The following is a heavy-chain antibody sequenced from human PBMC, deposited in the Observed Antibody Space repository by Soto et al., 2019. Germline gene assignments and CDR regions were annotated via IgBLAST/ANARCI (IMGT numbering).Heavy chain of an antibody. D-gene: IGHD1-1*01. CDR3: ARGRTRYSRGPYYDGMDV. J-gene: IGHJ6*02. V-gene: IGHV4-34*01. Sequence: QVQLQQWGAGLLKPSETLSLTCAVYGGSFSGYYWSWIRQPPGKGLEWIGDINHSGSTNYNPSRRGRVTISVDTSKNQFSLKLSSVTAADTAVYYCARGRTRYSRGPYYDGMDVWGQGTTVTVSS. CDR1: GGSFSGYY. CDR2: INHSGST.